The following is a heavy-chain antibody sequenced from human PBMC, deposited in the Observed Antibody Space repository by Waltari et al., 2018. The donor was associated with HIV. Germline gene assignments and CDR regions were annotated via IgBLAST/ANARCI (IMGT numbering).Heavy chain of an antibody. D-gene: IGHD3-10*01. Sequence: EVQLVESGGGLVQPGGSLRLSCAASGLTGSSHYMSWVRQAPGKGLEWVSVIYSGGRTYYGDSVKGRFTISRDNPKNTVYLQINSLRVEDTAVYYCAGSEGRGAFDYWGQGTLVTVSS. J-gene: IGHJ4*02. CDR1: GLTGSSHY. CDR3: AGSEGRGAFDY. CDR2: IYSGGRT. V-gene: IGHV3-66*01.